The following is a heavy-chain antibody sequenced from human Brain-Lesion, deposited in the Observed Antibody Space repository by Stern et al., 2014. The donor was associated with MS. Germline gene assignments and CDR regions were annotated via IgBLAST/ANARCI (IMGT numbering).Heavy chain of an antibody. D-gene: IGHD6-13*01. Sequence: QVQLVESGPGLVKPSGTLSLTCAVSGGSISSSNWWSWVRQSPGKGLEWIGESDHSGSTIYNPSLKSRVTVSVDKSKNRFSLTLGSGTAADTAVYFCARFPASRPHVFDSWGQGTLVTVSS. CDR2: SDHSGST. CDR1: GGSISSSNW. V-gene: IGHV4-4*02. CDR3: ARFPASRPHVFDS. J-gene: IGHJ4*02.